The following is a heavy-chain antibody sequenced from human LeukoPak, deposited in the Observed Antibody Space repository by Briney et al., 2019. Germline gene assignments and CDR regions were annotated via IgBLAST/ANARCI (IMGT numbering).Heavy chain of an antibody. CDR1: GFTFSSYG. J-gene: IGHJ6*03. CDR3: ARENSRYYYYYYMDV. Sequence: GGSLRLSCAASGFTFSSYGMHWVRQAPGKGLEWVAVIWYDGSNKYYADSVKGRFTISRDNSKNTLYLQMNSLRAEDTAVYYRARENSRYYYYYYMDVWGKGTTVTVSS. V-gene: IGHV3-33*01. CDR2: IWYDGSNK. D-gene: IGHD4-11*01.